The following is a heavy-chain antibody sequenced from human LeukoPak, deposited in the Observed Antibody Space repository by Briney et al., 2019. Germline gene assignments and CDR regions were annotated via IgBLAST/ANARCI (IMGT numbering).Heavy chain of an antibody. J-gene: IGHJ4*02. CDR2: IYPGDSDT. Sequence: GESLKISCQGSGYSFTSYWIGWVRQMPGKGLEWMGIIYPGDSDTTYNPSFQGQVTFSADTSISTAYLQCSSLKASDTAIYYCARVGVRGVNGRAYFDYWGQGTLVTVSS. CDR1: GYSFTSYW. V-gene: IGHV5-51*01. CDR3: ARVGVRGVNGRAYFDY. D-gene: IGHD3-10*01.